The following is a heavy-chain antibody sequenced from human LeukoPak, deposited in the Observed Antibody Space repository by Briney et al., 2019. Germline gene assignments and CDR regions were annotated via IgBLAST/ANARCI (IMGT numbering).Heavy chain of an antibody. CDR3: ARRRITMVRGVITPQDY. CDR1: GVSISSSSYY. V-gene: IGHV4-39*07. CDR2: INHSGST. J-gene: IGHJ4*02. D-gene: IGHD3-10*01. Sequence: SETLSLTCTVSGVSISSSSYYWGWIRQPPGKGLEWIGEINHSGSTNYNPSLKSRVTISVDTSKNQFSLKLSSVTAADTAVYYCARRRITMVRGVITPQDYWGQGTLVTVSS.